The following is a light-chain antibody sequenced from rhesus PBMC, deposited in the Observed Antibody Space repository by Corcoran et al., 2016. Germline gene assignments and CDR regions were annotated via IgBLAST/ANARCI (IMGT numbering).Light chain of an antibody. CDR3: LQHNSYPRT. J-gene: IGKJ1*01. CDR1: QDISSY. V-gene: IGKV1-38*01. Sequence: DIQLTQSPSSLSASVGDRVTITCRASQDISSYLAWYQQKSGKAPKLLIYDASNLQSGVPSRFSGSGSGTDFTLTISSLQPEDFAVYYCLQHNSYPRTFGQGTKVEIK. CDR2: DAS.